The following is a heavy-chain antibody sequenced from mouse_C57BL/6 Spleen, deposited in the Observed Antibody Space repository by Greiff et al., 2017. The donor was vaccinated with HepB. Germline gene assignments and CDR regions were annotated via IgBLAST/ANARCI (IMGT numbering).Heavy chain of an antibody. V-gene: IGHV1-53*01. Sequence: QVQLQQPGPELVKPGASVKLSCKASGYTFTSYWMHWVKQRPGQGLEWIGNINPSNGGTNYNEKFKSKATLTVDKSSSTAYMQLSSLTSEDSAVYYCARDPYYYGSSYNFDYWGQGTTLTVSS. J-gene: IGHJ2*01. CDR3: ARDPYYYGSSYNFDY. CDR1: GYTFTSYW. D-gene: IGHD1-1*01. CDR2: INPSNGGT.